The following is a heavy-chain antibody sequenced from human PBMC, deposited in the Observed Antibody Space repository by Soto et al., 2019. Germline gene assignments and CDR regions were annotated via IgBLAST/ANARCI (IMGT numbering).Heavy chain of an antibody. J-gene: IGHJ6*02. CDR1: GFTFSSYG. D-gene: IGHD3-3*01. V-gene: IGHV3-30*18. Sequence: PGGSLRLSCAASGFTFSSYGMHWVRQAPGKGLEWVAVISYDGSNKYYADSVKGRFTISRDNSKNTLYLQMNSLRAEDTAVYYCAKERITIFRVPIFGYGMDVWGQGTTVTVSS. CDR3: AKERITIFRVPIFGYGMDV. CDR2: ISYDGSNK.